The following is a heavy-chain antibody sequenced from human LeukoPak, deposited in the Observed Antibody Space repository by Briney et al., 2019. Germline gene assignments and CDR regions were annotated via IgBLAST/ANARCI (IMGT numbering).Heavy chain of an antibody. J-gene: IGHJ4*02. D-gene: IGHD6-19*01. V-gene: IGHV4-34*01. CDR1: GGSFSGYY. CDR3: ARVPRIAVAGRPFDY. CDR2: INHSGST. Sequence: SETLSLICAVYGGSFSGYYWSWIRQPAGKGLEWIGEINHSGSTNYNPSLKSRVTISVDTSKNQFSLKLSSVTAADTAVYYCARVPRIAVAGRPFDYWGQGTLVTVSS.